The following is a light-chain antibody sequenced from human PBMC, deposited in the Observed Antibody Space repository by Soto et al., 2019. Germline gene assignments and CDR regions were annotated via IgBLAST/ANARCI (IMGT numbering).Light chain of an antibody. V-gene: IGKV3-20*01. J-gene: IGKJ2*01. CDR2: GAS. Sequence: EIVLTQSPGTLSLSPGETAPLSCRASQSFGGNYLAWYQQKPGQAPRLLIYGASTRATGIPDRFSGGGSGSGFTLTINRLEAEDSAVYYCQQYGDSPYTFGQGTKLEIK. CDR1: QSFGGNY. CDR3: QQYGDSPYT.